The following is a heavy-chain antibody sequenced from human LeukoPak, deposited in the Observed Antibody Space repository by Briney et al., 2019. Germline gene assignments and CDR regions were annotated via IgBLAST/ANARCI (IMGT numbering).Heavy chain of an antibody. CDR3: AKDLTVYYDFWSDRMGY. CDR2: ISGSGGST. D-gene: IGHD3-3*01. CDR1: GFTFSSYA. J-gene: IGHJ4*02. V-gene: IGHV3-23*01. Sequence: GGSLRLSCAASGFTFSSYAMSWVRQAPGKGLEWVSAISGSGGSTYYADSVKGRFTISRDNSKNALYLQMNSLRAEDTAVYYRAKDLTVYYDFWSDRMGYWGQGTLVTVSS.